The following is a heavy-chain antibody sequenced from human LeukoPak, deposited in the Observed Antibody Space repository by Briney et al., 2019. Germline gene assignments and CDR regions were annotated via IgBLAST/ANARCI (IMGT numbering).Heavy chain of an antibody. Sequence: GRSLRLSCAASGFTFDDYAMHWVRQAPGKGLEWVSDISWNSGSIGYADSVKGRFTISRDNAKNSLYLQMNSLRAEDTALYYCAKDIVPIYGSGSYFDYWGQGTLVTVSS. CDR2: ISWNSGSI. J-gene: IGHJ4*02. V-gene: IGHV3-9*01. CDR1: GFTFDDYA. CDR3: AKDIVPIYGSGSYFDY. D-gene: IGHD3-10*01.